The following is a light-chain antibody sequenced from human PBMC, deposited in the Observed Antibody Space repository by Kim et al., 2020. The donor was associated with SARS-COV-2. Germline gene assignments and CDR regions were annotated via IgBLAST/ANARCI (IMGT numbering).Light chain of an antibody. CDR1: QNIYRR. V-gene: IGKV1-5*01. J-gene: IGKJ4*01. Sequence: DIQMTQSPSTLSASVGDRVTITCRASQNIYRRLAWFQQKPGEAPKVLIYDASSLERGVPSRFSGSGSGTEFALTISTLQPDDFATYYCHQYYNYPFTFGGGTKVDIK. CDR2: DAS. CDR3: HQYYNYPFT.